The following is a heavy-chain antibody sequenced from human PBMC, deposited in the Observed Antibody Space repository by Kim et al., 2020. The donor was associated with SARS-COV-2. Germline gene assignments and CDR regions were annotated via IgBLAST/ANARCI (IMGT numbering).Heavy chain of an antibody. CDR1: GYSISSGYY. Sequence: SETLSLTCTVSGYSISSGYYWGWIRQPPGKGLEWIGSIYHSGSTYYNPSLKSRVTISVDTSKNQFSLKLSSVTAADTAVYYCAREGVRWFGELLVDVWGQGTTVTVSS. D-gene: IGHD3-10*01. J-gene: IGHJ6*02. CDR3: AREGVRWFGELLVDV. CDR2: IYHSGST. V-gene: IGHV4-38-2*02.